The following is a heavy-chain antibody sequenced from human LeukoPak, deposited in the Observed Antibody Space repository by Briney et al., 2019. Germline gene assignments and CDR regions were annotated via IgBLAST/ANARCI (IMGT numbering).Heavy chain of an antibody. CDR1: GFTFSSYS. Sequence: GGSLRLSCAASGFTFSSYSMNWVRQAPGKGPEWVSSISSSSSYIYYADSVKGRFTISRDNAKNSLYLQMNSLRAEDTAVYYCARDTASIAARPDYFDYWGQGTLVTVSS. CDR3: ARDTASIAARPDYFDY. CDR2: ISSSSSYI. D-gene: IGHD6-6*01. J-gene: IGHJ4*02. V-gene: IGHV3-21*01.